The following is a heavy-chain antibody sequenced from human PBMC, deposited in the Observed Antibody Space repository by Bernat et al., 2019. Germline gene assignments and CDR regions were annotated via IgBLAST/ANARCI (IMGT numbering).Heavy chain of an antibody. J-gene: IGHJ6*03. CDR2: IKEDGTVK. Sequence: EVQLVESGGGLVQPGGSLRLSCAASGFTFSRYWMSWVRQAPGKGLEWVANIKEDGTVKYYVDSVKGRFTVSRDNAKNSLYLQVNSLSVEDTAVYYCARGTSTSAPYMDVWGKGTTVTVSS. CDR3: ARGTSTSAPYMDV. V-gene: IGHV3-7*05. CDR1: GFTFSRYW.